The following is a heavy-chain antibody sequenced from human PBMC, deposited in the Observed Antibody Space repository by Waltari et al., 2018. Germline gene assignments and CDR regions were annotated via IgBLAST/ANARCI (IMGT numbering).Heavy chain of an antibody. CDR2: IYYSGRT. V-gene: IGHV4-39*07. CDR3: ASKLGLGY. J-gene: IGHJ4*02. Sequence: QLQLQESGPGLVKPSETLSLTCTVSGGSISSSSYYWGWIRQPPGKGMEWIGSIYYSGRTYYNPSLKSRVTISVDTSKNQFSLKLSSVTAADTAVYYCASKLGLGYWGQGTLVTVSS. D-gene: IGHD3-10*01. CDR1: GGSISSSSYY.